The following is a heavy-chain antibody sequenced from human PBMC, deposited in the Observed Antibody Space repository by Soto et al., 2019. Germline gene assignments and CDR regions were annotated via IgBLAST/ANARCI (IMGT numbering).Heavy chain of an antibody. CDR3: ARGHCSGGSCYYFQH. Sequence: ASVKVSCKDSGYTFTSYAMHWVRQAPGQRLEWMGWINAGNGNTQYSQKFQGRVTVTRNTSASTAYMELSSLRSEDTAVYYCARGHCSGGSCYYFQHWGQGTVVTVSS. D-gene: IGHD2-15*01. V-gene: IGHV1-3*01. CDR2: INAGNGNT. J-gene: IGHJ1*01. CDR1: GYTFTSYA.